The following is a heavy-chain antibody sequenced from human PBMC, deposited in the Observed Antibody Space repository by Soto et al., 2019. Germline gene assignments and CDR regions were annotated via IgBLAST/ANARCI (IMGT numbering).Heavy chain of an antibody. CDR1: GYTFTSYG. D-gene: IGHD4-17*01. J-gene: IGHJ5*02. CDR3: AGDRGGDYGDSPNWFDP. Sequence: QVPLVQSGAEVKKPGASVKVSCKASGYTFTSYGISWVRQAPGQGLEWMGWTSAYNGNTNYAQKLQGRVTMTTGTSTSTGDRELRSLRSDDTTVYYCAGDRGGDYGDSPNWFDPWGQGTLVTVSS. CDR2: TSAYNGNT. V-gene: IGHV1-18*01.